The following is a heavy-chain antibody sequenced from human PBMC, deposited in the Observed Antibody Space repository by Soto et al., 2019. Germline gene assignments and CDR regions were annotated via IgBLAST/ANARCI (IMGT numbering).Heavy chain of an antibody. CDR3: ARDPQQRLADSYYCGMDV. Sequence: EVQLVESGGGLVKPGGSLRLSCAASGFTFSRYGMNWVRQAPGKGLELVSSISGVSSYIYYADSVKGRFTVSRDNAKNSLYVQMNSLRAEDTAVYYCARDPQQRLADSYYCGMDVWGQGTTVIVSS. CDR1: GFTFSRYG. V-gene: IGHV3-21*02. D-gene: IGHD6-25*01. CDR2: ISGVSSYI. J-gene: IGHJ6*02.